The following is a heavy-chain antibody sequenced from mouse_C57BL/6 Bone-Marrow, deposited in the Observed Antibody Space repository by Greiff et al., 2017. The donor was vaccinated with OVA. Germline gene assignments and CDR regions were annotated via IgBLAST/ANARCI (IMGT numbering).Heavy chain of an antibody. V-gene: IGHV1-5*01. Sequence: EVQLQQSGTVLARPGASVKMSCKTSGYTFTSYWMHWVKQRPGQGLEWIGAIFPGNSDTNYNQKFQGKAKLTAVTSASTAYMELSSLTNEDSAVYYCTSNWDGGDFDYWGQGTTLTVSS. CDR2: IFPGNSDT. CDR1: GYTFTSYW. D-gene: IGHD4-1*01. J-gene: IGHJ2*01. CDR3: TSNWDGGDFDY.